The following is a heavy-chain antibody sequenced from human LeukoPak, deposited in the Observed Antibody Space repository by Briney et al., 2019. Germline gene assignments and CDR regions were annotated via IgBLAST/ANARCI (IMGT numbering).Heavy chain of an antibody. D-gene: IGHD3-22*01. J-gene: IGHJ5*02. V-gene: IGHV4-59*02. CDR2: IYYTGT. Sequence: SETLSLTCTVSGGSVTDYYWSWIRQSPGKGLEWIGYIYYTGTSYNPSLKSRVTISADASKNQFSLKLISVTAADTAVYYCARYYDSSGYYSNNWFDPWGQGTLVTVSS. CDR3: ARYYDSSGYYSNNWFDP. CDR1: GGSVTDYY.